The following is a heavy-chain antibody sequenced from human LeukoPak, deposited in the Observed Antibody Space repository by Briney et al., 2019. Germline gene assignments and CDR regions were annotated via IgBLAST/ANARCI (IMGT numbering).Heavy chain of an antibody. CDR2: IYYSGST. CDR3: ARAGATLFGYYYYGMDV. V-gene: IGHV4-59*01. D-gene: IGHD1-26*01. Sequence: PSETLSLTCTVSGGSISSYYWSWIRQPTGKGLEWIGYIYYSGSTNYNPSLKSRVTISVDTSKNQFSLKLSSVTAADTAVYYCARAGATLFGYYYYGMDVWGQGTTVTVSS. J-gene: IGHJ6*02. CDR1: GGSISSYY.